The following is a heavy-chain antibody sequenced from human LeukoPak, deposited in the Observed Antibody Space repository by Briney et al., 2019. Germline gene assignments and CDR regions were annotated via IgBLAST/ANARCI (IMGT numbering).Heavy chain of an antibody. D-gene: IGHD2-2*01. CDR3: ARDLLSIVVVPVVIEY. V-gene: IGHV3-21*01. J-gene: IGHJ4*02. Sequence: PGGSLRLSCAASGFTFSSYSMNWVRQAPGKGLEWVSSISSSSSYIYYADSVKGRFTISRDNAKNSLYLQMNSLRAEDTAVYYCARDLLSIVVVPVVIEYWGEGTLVTVPS. CDR2: ISSSSSYI. CDR1: GFTFSSYS.